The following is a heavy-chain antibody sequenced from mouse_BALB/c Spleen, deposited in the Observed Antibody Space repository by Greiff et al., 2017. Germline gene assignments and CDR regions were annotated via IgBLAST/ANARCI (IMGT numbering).Heavy chain of an antibody. J-gene: IGHJ3*01. CDR3: ARGGVDGFAY. V-gene: IGHV5-6-5*01. CDR2: ISSGGST. D-gene: IGHD1-1*02. CDR1: GFTFSSYA. Sequence: EVMLVESGGGLVKPGGSLKLSCAASGFTFSSYAMSWVRQTPEKRLEWVASISSGGSTYYPDSVKGRFTISRDNARNILYLQMSSLRSEDTAMYYCARGGVDGFAYWGQGTLVTVSA.